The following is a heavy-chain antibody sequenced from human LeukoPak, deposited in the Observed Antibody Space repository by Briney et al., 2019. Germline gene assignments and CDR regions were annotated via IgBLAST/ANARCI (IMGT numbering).Heavy chain of an antibody. CDR3: ATESYSGSYLYAFDI. CDR1: GYTLTELS. Sequence: ASVKVSCKVSGYTLTELSMHWVRQAPGKGLEWMGGFDPEDGETIYAQKFQGRVTMTEDTSTDTAYMELSSLRAEDTAGCHCATESYSGSYLYAFDIWGQGKMVTVSS. J-gene: IGHJ3*02. CDR2: FDPEDGET. D-gene: IGHD1-26*01. V-gene: IGHV1-24*01.